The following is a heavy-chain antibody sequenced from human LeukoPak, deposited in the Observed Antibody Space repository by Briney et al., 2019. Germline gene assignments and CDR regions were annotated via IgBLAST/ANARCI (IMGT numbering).Heavy chain of an antibody. CDR1: GDSISSNNW. CDR2: SHPSGRA. Sequence: SGTLSLTCGVSGDSISSNNWWYWVRQPPGKGLQWMGESHPSGRANYSPSPQSRLTILLDKANNHFSLRLSSVTAADTAVYFCARVKGGCSITSCYIDAWGQGALVTVSS. CDR3: ARVKGGCSITSCYIDA. J-gene: IGHJ5*02. D-gene: IGHD2-2*01. V-gene: IGHV4/OR15-8*03.